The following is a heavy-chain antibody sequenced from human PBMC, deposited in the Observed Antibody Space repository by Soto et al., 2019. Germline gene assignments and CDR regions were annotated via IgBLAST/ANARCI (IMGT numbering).Heavy chain of an antibody. D-gene: IGHD2-2*01. CDR1: GHTLAGYG. CDR3: AREYCSDTSCYGPDY. Sequence: ASVKVSCKVSGHTLAGYGVSWVRQAPGQGLEWMGWISANSVNTNFAQRYQGRLTMTTDTSTTTAYMELGSLTSDDTAVYYCAREYCSDTSCYGPDYWGQGTLVTVSS. CDR2: ISANSVNT. V-gene: IGHV1-18*01. J-gene: IGHJ4*02.